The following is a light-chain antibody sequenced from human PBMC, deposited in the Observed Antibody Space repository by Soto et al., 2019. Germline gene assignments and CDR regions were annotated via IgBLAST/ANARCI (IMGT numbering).Light chain of an antibody. CDR3: QQHNAWPLT. Sequence: IVLTQSPGTLSVSPGERVILSCRASQTLRNKLAWYQQKPGQAPRLLSYGGFTRATGIPARFSGSVSGTEFTLTIISLQSEDFAIYYCQQHNAWPLTFGPGTKLDLK. CDR1: QTLRNK. V-gene: IGKV3-15*01. J-gene: IGKJ3*01. CDR2: GGF.